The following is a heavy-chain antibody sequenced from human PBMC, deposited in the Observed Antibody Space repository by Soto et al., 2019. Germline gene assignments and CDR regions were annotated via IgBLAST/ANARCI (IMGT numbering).Heavy chain of an antibody. CDR3: ARGVTVRGVIINYYYYYGMDV. D-gene: IGHD3-10*01. Sequence: ASVKVSCKASGYTFTSYAMHWVRQAPGQRLEWMGWINAGNGNTKYSQKFQGRVTITRDTSASTAYMELSSLRSEDTAVYYCARGVTVRGVIINYYYYYGMDVWGQGTTVTVSS. J-gene: IGHJ6*02. CDR1: GYTFTSYA. CDR2: INAGNGNT. V-gene: IGHV1-3*01.